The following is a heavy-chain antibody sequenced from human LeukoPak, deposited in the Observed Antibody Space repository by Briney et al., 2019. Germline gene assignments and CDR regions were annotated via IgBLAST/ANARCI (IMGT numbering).Heavy chain of an antibody. CDR1: GGSVSSGSYY. Sequence: SETLSPTCTVSGGSVSSGSYYWSWIRQPPGKGLEWVGYIYYSGSTNYNPSLKSRVTISVDTSKNQFSLKLSSVTAADTAVYYCARAGHYDFWSGYYRGASNWFDPWGQGTLVTVSS. D-gene: IGHD3-3*01. J-gene: IGHJ5*02. CDR2: IYYSGST. V-gene: IGHV4-61*01. CDR3: ARAGHYDFWSGYYRGASNWFDP.